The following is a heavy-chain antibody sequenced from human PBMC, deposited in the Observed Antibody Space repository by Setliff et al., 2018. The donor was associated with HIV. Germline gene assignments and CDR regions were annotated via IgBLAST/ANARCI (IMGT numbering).Heavy chain of an antibody. V-gene: IGHV1-69*13. J-gene: IGHJ4*02. CDR1: GGTFSSYA. D-gene: IGHD2-21*02. Sequence: GASVKVSCKASGGTFSSYAINWVRQAPGQGLEWMGHIIPIFDATHYAQKLQGRVKITADDSSNTAYMELSRLRSDDTAVYYCALLNHIVVVTALLPGDYWGQGTPVTVSS. CDR3: ALLNHIVVVTALLPGDY. CDR2: IIPIFDAT.